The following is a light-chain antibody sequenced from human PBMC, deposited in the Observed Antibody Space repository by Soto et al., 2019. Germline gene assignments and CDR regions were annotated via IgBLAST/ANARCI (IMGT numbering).Light chain of an antibody. CDR3: QQYNNWPLA. CDR1: QSVSTN. CDR2: GAS. V-gene: IGKV3-15*01. J-gene: IGKJ4*01. Sequence: EIVMTQSPATLSVSPGERATLSCRASQSVSTNLAWYQQKPGQPHRLLIYGASTRATGIPARFSGSGSGTEYTLTISILQSEDVAIYYCQQYNNWPLAFGGGTKVEIK.